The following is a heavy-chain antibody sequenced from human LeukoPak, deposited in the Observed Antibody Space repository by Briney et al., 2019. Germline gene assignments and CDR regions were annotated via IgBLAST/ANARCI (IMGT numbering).Heavy chain of an antibody. J-gene: IGHJ4*02. CDR2: ILYDGSHE. CDR3: AKEGRWLDS. Sequence: GGSLRLSCAASGFTFSTYSMHWVRQAPGKGLEWVANILYDGSHEFYADSVKGRFTISRDNSKNTLYLQINSLRTEDTAVYFCAKEGRWLDSWGQGTLVTVSS. D-gene: IGHD4-23*01. V-gene: IGHV3-30*04. CDR1: GFTFSTYS.